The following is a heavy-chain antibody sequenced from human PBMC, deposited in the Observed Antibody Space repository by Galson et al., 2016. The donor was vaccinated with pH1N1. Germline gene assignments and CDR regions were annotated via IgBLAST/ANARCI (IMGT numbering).Heavy chain of an antibody. D-gene: IGHD2-2*01. V-gene: IGHV1-18*01. CDR3: ARPAMTGYLDN. Sequence: SVKVSCKASGYMFTSYAVTWVRQAPGQGLEWMASISGYNGNTNYAQNFQGRVTLTSDTSTNTAYMELRSLTSDDTAVYCCARPAMTGYLDNWGQGTLVTVSS. CDR2: ISGYNGNT. J-gene: IGHJ4*02. CDR1: GYMFTSYA.